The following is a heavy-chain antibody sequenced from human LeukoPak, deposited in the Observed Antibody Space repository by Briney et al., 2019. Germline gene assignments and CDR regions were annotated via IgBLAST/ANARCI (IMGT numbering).Heavy chain of an antibody. CDR1: GYTFTSYG. V-gene: IGHV1-46*01. CDR3: AKHAGGYSYGNPLDA. CDR2: INPSGGST. J-gene: IGHJ5*02. Sequence: AASVKVSCKASGYTFTSYGISWVRQAPGQGLEWMGIINPSGGSTSYAQEFQGRVTITRDTSTSTVYLEMSSLRSEDTDLYSCAKHAGGYSYGNPLDAWGQGTLVTVSS. D-gene: IGHD5-12*01.